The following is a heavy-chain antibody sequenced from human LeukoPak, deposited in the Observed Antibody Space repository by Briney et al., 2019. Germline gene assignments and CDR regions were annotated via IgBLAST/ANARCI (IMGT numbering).Heavy chain of an antibody. V-gene: IGHV4-39*07. Sequence: PSETLSLTCTVSGGSISSSSYYWGWIRQPPGKGLEWIGSIYYSGSTYYNPSLKSRVTISVDRSKNQFSLKLSSVTAADTAVYYCARGGYCSSTSCSGAWFDPWGQGTLVTVSS. CDR3: ARGGYCSSTSCSGAWFDP. CDR1: GGSISSSSYY. CDR2: IYYSGST. J-gene: IGHJ5*02. D-gene: IGHD2-2*01.